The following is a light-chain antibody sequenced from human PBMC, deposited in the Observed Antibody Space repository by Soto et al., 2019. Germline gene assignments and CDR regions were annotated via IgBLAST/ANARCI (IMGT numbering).Light chain of an antibody. CDR2: DAS. CDR3: QQYYSYPRT. J-gene: IGKJ1*01. CDR1: QRISTY. V-gene: IGKV1-39*01. Sequence: DIQMTQSPSSLSASVGDRVTITCRASQRISTYLNWYQQKPGKAPKFLIYDASNLQSGVPSRFRGSGSGTDFTLTISSLQPEDFATYYCQQYYSYPRTFGQGTKVDI.